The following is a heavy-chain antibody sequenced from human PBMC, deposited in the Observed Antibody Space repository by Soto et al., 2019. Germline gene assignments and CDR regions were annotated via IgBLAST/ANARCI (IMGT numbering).Heavy chain of an antibody. J-gene: IGHJ5*02. Sequence: PSETLSLTCTVSGGSISSGDYYWSWIRQPPGKGLEWIGYIYYTGSTYYNPSLKSRVTISVDTSKNQFSLKLNSVTAADTAVYFCARDLIVAAGRGYSWFDPWGQGTLVTVSS. V-gene: IGHV4-30-4*01. CDR2: IYYTGST. CDR1: GGSISSGDYY. CDR3: ARDLIVAAGRGYSWFDP. D-gene: IGHD6-13*01.